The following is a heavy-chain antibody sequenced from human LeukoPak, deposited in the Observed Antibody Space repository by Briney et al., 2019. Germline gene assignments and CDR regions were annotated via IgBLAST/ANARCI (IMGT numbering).Heavy chain of an antibody. J-gene: IGHJ4*02. CDR1: GGTFITYA. CDR2: IIPILGIA. Sequence: ASVKVSCKASGGTFITYAISWVRQAPGQGLEWMGRIIPILGIANYAQKFQGRVTITADKSTSTAYMELSSLRSEDTAVYYCVGYPGSGSYYNFFDYWGQGTLVTVSS. D-gene: IGHD3-10*01. CDR3: VGYPGSGSYYNFFDY. V-gene: IGHV1-69*04.